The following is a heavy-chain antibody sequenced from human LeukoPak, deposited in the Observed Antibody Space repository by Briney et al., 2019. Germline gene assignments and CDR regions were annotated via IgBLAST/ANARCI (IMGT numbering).Heavy chain of an antibody. CDR3: ASVLYCGADCYSGRYFFDY. V-gene: IGHV1-46*01. CDR1: GYTFTSYY. CDR2: INPSGDST. J-gene: IGHJ4*02. Sequence: GASVKVSCKASGYTFTSYYMHWVRQAPGQGLEWMGIINPSGDSTSYAQKFQGRVTVTRDTSTGTVYMELSSLRSEDTAVYYCASVLYCGADCYSGRYFFDYWGQGTLVTVSS. D-gene: IGHD2-21*02.